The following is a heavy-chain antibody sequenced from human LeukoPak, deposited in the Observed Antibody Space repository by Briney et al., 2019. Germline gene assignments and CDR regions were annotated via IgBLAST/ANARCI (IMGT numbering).Heavy chain of an antibody. CDR1: GYSFTNYW. V-gene: IGHV5-51*01. CDR3: ARGRGYCSSSSCYDFDY. Sequence: GESLKVSFTASGYSFTNYWIAWVRQMPGTGLEWMGIIYPGDSETTYSPSLQGHVTISADKSSTTTYLQWSSLKASDTAMYYCARGRGYCSSSSCYDFDYWGKGTLDTVSS. CDR2: IYPGDSET. J-gene: IGHJ4*02. D-gene: IGHD2-2*01.